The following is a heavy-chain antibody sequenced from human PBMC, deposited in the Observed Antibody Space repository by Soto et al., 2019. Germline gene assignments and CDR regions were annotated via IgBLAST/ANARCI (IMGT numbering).Heavy chain of an antibody. Sequence: QVQLQQSVPGLVKPSQTVSLTCDISGAGVSRNSAAWNWIRQTPSRGLEWLGRAYYRSKWYMNCAVSVKSRIALNPDTSNTQFPAQLNSLTPEDTAVYYCARGSWADVTGHYYMDVWGKGTTVTVSS. D-gene: IGHD2-8*02. CDR2: AYYRSKWYM. J-gene: IGHJ6*03. CDR1: GAGVSRNSAA. CDR3: ARGSWADVTGHYYMDV. V-gene: IGHV6-1*01.